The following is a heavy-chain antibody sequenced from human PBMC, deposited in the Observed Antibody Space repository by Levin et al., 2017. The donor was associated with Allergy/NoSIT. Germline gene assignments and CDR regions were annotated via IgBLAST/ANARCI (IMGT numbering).Heavy chain of an antibody. D-gene: IGHD3-22*01. J-gene: IGHJ3*02. CDR3: AKDYSSGYHDGFDI. CDR1: GFTFSSYA. CDR2: ISYSGGST. V-gene: IGHV3-23*01. Sequence: GGSLRLSCAASGFTFSSYAMRWVRQAPGKGLEWVSSISYSGGSTYYADSVKGRFTISRDNSKNTLYLQMNSLRAEDTAVYYCAKDYSSGYHDGFDIWGQGTMVTVSS.